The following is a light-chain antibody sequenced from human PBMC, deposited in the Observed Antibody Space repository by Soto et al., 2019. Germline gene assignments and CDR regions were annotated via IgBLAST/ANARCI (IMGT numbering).Light chain of an antibody. CDR2: GAS. CDR1: QSSSTN. J-gene: IGKJ4*01. CDR3: QQYYDRPLVT. Sequence: IIMTQSPATLSVSPGERVTFSCSASQSSSTNLDWYQQKPCQAPRLLIYGASTRHTHIPDRVSGTGSDTESTSRVSSLLFVDYARSYWQQYYDRPLVTFGGGT. V-gene: IGKV3-15*01.